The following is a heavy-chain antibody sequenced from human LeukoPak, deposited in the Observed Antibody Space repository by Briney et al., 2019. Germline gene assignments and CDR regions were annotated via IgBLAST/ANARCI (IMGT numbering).Heavy chain of an antibody. D-gene: IGHD6-13*01. V-gene: IGHV6-1*01. CDR2: TYYRYKWYN. CDR1: GDSFSSNSAA. Sequence: SQTLSLTCAISGDSFSSNSAAWNWLRQSPSRGLVWLGRTYYRYKWYNDYAASVKSRITVNPDTSKNQFSLQLNSVTPEDTAVYYCARIAASSREADYWGQGTLVTVSS. CDR3: ARIAASSREADY. J-gene: IGHJ4*02.